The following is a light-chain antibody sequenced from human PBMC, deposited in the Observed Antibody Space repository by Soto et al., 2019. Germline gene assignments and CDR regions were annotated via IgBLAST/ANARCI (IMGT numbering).Light chain of an antibody. J-gene: IGKJ1*01. CDR1: QSISSW. Sequence: DIQMTQSPSTLSASVGDRVTITCRASQSISSWLAWYQQKPGKAPKLLIYKASSLESGVPSRFSGSGSGTDFTLTISRLEPEDFAVYYCQQYDNSRTWTFGQGTKVDIK. V-gene: IGKV1-5*03. CDR3: QQYDNSRTWT. CDR2: KAS.